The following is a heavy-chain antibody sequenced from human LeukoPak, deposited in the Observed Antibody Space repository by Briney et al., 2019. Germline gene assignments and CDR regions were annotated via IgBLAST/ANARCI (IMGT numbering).Heavy chain of an antibody. V-gene: IGHV4-39*01. CDR1: GGSISSSSHY. CDR3: ARHVFKSGYDYVRCFDY. J-gene: IGHJ4*02. D-gene: IGHD5-12*01. Sequence: SETLSLTCTVSGGSISSSSHYWGWIRQPPGKGLEWIGSIYFSGSTYYNPSLKSRVTMSVDTSKNQFSLKLSSVTAADTAVYYCARHVFKSGYDYVRCFDYWGQGTLVTVSS. CDR2: IYFSGST.